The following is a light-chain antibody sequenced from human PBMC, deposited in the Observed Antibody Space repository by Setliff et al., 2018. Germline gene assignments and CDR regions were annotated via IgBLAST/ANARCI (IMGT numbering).Light chain of an antibody. J-gene: IGLJ1*01. CDR1: GRDVGSYDL. CDR2: AVS. CDR3: NAYSADTTYV. Sequence: QSALTQPDSVSGSPGQSITISCSGTGRDVGSYDLVSWYQQHPGKAPKLIIYAVSDRPSGVSHRFSGSKSGNTAYLTISGLRTEDEADYYCNAYSADTTYVFGSGTKVPS. V-gene: IGLV2-14*03.